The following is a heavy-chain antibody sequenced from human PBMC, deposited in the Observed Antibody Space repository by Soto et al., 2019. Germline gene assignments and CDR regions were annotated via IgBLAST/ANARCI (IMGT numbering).Heavy chain of an antibody. D-gene: IGHD7-27*01. J-gene: IGHJ3*02. V-gene: IGHV4-39*01. CDR2: IYYSGST. CDR3: ASQRTGDAFDI. CDR1: GGSISSSSYY. Sequence: SETLSLTCTVSGGSISSSSYYWGWIRQPPGKGLEWIGNIYYSGSTYYNPSLKSRVTISVDTSKNQFSLKRSSVTAADTAVYYCASQRTGDAFDIWGQGTMVTVSS.